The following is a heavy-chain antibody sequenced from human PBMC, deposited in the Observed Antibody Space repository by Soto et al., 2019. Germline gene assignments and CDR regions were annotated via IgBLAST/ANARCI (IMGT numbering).Heavy chain of an antibody. J-gene: IGHJ4*02. CDR2: IYPGDSDT. CDR1: GYSFTSYW. D-gene: IGHD4-17*01. V-gene: IGHV5-51*01. Sequence: PGESLKISCKGSGYSFTSYWIGWVRQMPGKGLEWMGIIYPGDSDTRYSPSFQGQVTISADKSISTAYLQWSSLKASDTAMYYCARLPFQSGYGDYGPLDYWGQGTLVTVSS. CDR3: ARLPFQSGYGDYGPLDY.